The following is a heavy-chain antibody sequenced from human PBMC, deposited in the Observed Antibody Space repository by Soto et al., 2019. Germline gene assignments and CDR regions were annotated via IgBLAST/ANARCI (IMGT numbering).Heavy chain of an antibody. CDR1: GGSITSSSYY. V-gene: IGHV4-39*01. J-gene: IGHJ4*02. Sequence: PSETLSLTCTVSGGSITSSSYYWGWIRQPPGKGLEWTGNIYYSGSTYYNPSLKSRVTISVDTSKNQFSLKLSSVTAADTAVYYCMLGSGWKDFDYWGQGTLVTVSS. CDR2: IYYSGST. D-gene: IGHD3-22*01. CDR3: MLGSGWKDFDY.